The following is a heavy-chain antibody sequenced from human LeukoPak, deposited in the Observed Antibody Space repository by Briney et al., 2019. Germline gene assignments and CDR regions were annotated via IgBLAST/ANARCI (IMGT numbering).Heavy chain of an antibody. CDR2: GDYSGGT. Sequence: SETLSLTCTVSGDSFSSVTDYWAWIRQPPGKGLEWIASGDYSGGTYYNPSLESRVAISADMSKNQFSLKLTSVTGADTAVYYCAGERGEEYSSGWYKRNYFDNWGQGTLVTVSS. J-gene: IGHJ4*02. D-gene: IGHD6-19*01. V-gene: IGHV4-39*07. CDR3: AGERGEEYSSGWYKRNYFDN. CDR1: GDSFSSVTDY.